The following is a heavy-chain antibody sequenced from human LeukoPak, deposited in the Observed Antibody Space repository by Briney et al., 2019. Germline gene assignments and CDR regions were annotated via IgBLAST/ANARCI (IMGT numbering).Heavy chain of an antibody. D-gene: IGHD1-7*01. Sequence: PSETLSLTCTVSGGSVNSANYYWNWIRQPPGKGLEWIGYVYYNGSTTYNSSLKRRVTISVDTSKNQFSLRLRSVTVADTAIYYCARETITGTTKLDPWGQGTLATVSS. CDR2: VYYNGST. CDR1: GGSVNSANYY. J-gene: IGHJ5*02. V-gene: IGHV4-61*01. CDR3: ARETITGTTKLDP.